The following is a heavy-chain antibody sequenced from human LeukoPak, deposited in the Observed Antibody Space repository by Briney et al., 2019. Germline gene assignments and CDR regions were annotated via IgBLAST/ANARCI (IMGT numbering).Heavy chain of an antibody. CDR3: TQRTSYDILTGYLYYYYYYYMDV. V-gene: IGHV3-21*01. J-gene: IGHJ6*03. CDR1: GFTFSSYS. D-gene: IGHD3-9*01. CDR2: ISSSSSYI. Sequence: GGSLRLSCAASGFTFSSYSRNWVRQAPGKGLEWVSSISSSSSYIYYADSVKGRFTISRDNAKNSLYLQMNSLRAEDTAVYYCTQRTSYDILTGYLYYYYYYYMDVWGKGTTVTVSS.